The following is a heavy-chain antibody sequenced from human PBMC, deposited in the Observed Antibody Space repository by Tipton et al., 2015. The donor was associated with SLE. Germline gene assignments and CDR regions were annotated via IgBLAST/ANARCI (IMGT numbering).Heavy chain of an antibody. CDR2: IYYSGST. V-gene: IGHV4-30-4*08. D-gene: IGHD3-22*01. J-gene: IGHJ4*02. CDR3: ARERGDYYDSSGYYDGY. CDR1: GGSISSGGYY. Sequence: TLSLTCTVSGGSISSGGYYWSWIRQHPGKGLEWIGYIYYSGSTYYNPSLKSRVTISVDTSKNQFSLKLSSVTAADTAVYYCARERGDYYDSSGYYDGYWGQGTLVTVSS.